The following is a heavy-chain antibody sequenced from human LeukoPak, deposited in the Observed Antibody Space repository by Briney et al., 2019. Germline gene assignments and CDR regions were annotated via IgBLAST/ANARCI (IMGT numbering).Heavy chain of an antibody. D-gene: IGHD6-19*01. V-gene: IGHV3-33*06. Sequence: GRSLRLSCAASGFPFSSYGMHWVRQAPGKGLEWVAVIWHDGSAKFYVASVRGRFSISRDDSKNTLYLQMNTLRAEDTALYYCAKDNRGGWSGYFDYWGRGTLVTVSS. CDR1: GFPFSSYG. CDR2: IWHDGSAK. CDR3: AKDNRGGWSGYFDY. J-gene: IGHJ4*02.